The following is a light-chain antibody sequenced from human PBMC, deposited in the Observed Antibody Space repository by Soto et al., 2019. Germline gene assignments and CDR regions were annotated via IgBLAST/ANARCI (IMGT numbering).Light chain of an antibody. CDR2: DVS. Sequence: QSALTQPASVSGSPGQSITISCTGTSSDVGGYNYVSWYQQHPGKAPQLMIYDVSNQPSGVSNRFSGSKSGNTASLTISGLQAEDEADYYCSSYTSSSTPYVVFGGGTKLTVL. V-gene: IGLV2-14*01. CDR3: SSYTSSSTPYVV. CDR1: SSDVGGYNY. J-gene: IGLJ2*01.